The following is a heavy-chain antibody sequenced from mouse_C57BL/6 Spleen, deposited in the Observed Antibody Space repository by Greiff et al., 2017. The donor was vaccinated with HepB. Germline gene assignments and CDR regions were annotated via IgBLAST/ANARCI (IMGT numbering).Heavy chain of an antibody. CDR3: AGPVVPRVAWFAY. J-gene: IGHJ3*01. V-gene: IGHV2-2*01. CDR2: VWSGGST. Sequence: VQLQQSGPGLVQPSQSLSITCTVSGFSLTSYGVHLVGQSPGKGLEWLGVVWSGGSTDYNAAFISRLSISKDNSKSQVFFKMNSLQADDTAIYYCAGPVVPRVAWFAYWGQGTLVTVSA. D-gene: IGHD1-1*01. CDR1: GFSLTSYG.